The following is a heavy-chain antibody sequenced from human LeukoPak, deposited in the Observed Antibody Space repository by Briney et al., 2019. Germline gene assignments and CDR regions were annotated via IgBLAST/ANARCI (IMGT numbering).Heavy chain of an antibody. D-gene: IGHD3-22*01. V-gene: IGHV1-18*01. Sequence: ASVKVSCKASGYTFTSYGISWVRQAPGQGLEWMGWISAYNGNTNYAQKLQGRVTMTTDTSTSTAYMELRSLRSDDTAVYYCAREPNYYDSSGYYEIDYWGQGTLVTVS. CDR1: GYTFTSYG. CDR3: AREPNYYDSSGYYEIDY. CDR2: ISAYNGNT. J-gene: IGHJ4*02.